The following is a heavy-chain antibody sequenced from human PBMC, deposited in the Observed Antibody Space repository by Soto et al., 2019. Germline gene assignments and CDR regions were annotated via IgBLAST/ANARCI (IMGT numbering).Heavy chain of an antibody. Sequence: QVQLVQSGAEVKKPGASVKVSCKASGYTFTSYGISWVRQAPGQGLEWMGWISAYNGNTNYAQKLQGRVTMTTDTSTSTAYMELRSLRSDDKAVYYCARCHRGYSYGYCDYGGYWGQGTLVTVSS. CDR2: ISAYNGNT. CDR3: ARCHRGYSYGYCDYGGY. D-gene: IGHD5-18*01. J-gene: IGHJ4*02. CDR1: GYTFTSYG. V-gene: IGHV1-18*01.